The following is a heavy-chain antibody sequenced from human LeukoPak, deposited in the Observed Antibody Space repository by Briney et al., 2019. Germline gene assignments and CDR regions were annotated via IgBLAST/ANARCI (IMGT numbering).Heavy chain of an antibody. V-gene: IGHV3-69-1*01. CDR2: IRSDSTI. CDR3: ARVGSNWSIDY. D-gene: IGHD6-13*01. CDR1: GFTFSNYA. J-gene: IGHJ4*02. Sequence: GGSLRLSCAASGFTFSNYAMSWVRQAPGKGLEWLSRIRSDSTINNADSVQGRFTISRDNAKNSLYLQLNSLRAEDTAVYYCARVGSNWSIDYWGQGTLVTVSS.